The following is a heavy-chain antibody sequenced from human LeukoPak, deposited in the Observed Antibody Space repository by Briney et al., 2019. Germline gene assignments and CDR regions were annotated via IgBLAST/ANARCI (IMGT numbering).Heavy chain of an antibody. V-gene: IGHV3-30*18. J-gene: IGHJ4*02. CDR2: ISYDGNG. CDR3: AKGHLYADDS. Sequence: GRSLRLSCAASGFSFSSYGMHWVRQAPGKGLEWVAVISYDGNGNYADSVKGRFTISRDNSKHTVYLQMNSLRPEDTAVYYCAKGHLYADDSWGQGTLVTVSS. CDR1: GFSFSSYG. D-gene: IGHD2/OR15-2a*01.